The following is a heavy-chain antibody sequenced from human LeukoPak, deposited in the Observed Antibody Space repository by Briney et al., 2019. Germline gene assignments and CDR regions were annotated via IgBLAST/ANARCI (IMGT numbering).Heavy chain of an antibody. Sequence: PGGSLRLSCAASGFTFSSYWMHWVRQAPGKGPEWVSGISASGGSTYYADSVKGRFTISRDNSKNTLYLQMNSLRAEDTAVYYCAKGFYDNSASGVFDIWGQGTMVTVSS. D-gene: IGHD3-22*01. CDR3: AKGFYDNSASGVFDI. CDR1: GFTFSSYW. J-gene: IGHJ3*02. V-gene: IGHV3-23*01. CDR2: ISASGGST.